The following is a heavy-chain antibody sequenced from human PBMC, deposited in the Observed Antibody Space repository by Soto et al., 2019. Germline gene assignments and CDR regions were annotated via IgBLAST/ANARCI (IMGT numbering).Heavy chain of an antibody. CDR2: ISSSSYI. J-gene: IGHJ4*02. Sequence: GGSLRLSCAASGFTFSSYSMNWVRQAPGKGLEWVSSISSSSYIYYADSVKGRFTISRDNAKNSLYLQMNSLRAEDTAVSYCARALYGTGSYEYFDYWGQGTLVAVSS. CDR1: GFTFSSYS. CDR3: ARALYGTGSYEYFDY. D-gene: IGHD3-10*01. V-gene: IGHV3-21*01.